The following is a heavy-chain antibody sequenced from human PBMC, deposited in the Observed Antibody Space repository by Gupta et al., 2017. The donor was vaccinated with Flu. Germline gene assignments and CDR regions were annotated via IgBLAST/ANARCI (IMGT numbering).Heavy chain of an antibody. CDR2: IYHSGST. CDR3: ARVSGGKGQVGYYYYYGMDV. D-gene: IGHD2-15*01. Sequence: QVQLQESGPGLVKPSETLSLTCAVSGYSISSGYYWGWLRHPPGKGLEWIGSIYHSGSTYYNPSLKSRVTISVDTSKNQFSLKLSSVTAADTAVYYCARVSGGKGQVGYYYYYGMDVWGQGTTVTVSS. V-gene: IGHV4-38-2*01. CDR1: GYSISSGYY. J-gene: IGHJ6*02.